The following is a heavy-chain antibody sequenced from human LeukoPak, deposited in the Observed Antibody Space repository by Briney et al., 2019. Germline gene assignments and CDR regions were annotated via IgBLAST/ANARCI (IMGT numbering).Heavy chain of an antibody. J-gene: IGHJ4*02. CDR2: ISAYNGST. V-gene: IGHV1-18*01. D-gene: IGHD1-26*01. CDR1: GYTFTSYG. Sequence: ASVKVSCKASGYTFTSYGISWVRQAPGQGLEWMGWISAYNGSTNYAQKLQGRVTMTTDTSTSTAYMELRSLRSDDTAVYYCARDGLVGATTRNIDYWGQGTLVTVSS. CDR3: ARDGLVGATTRNIDY.